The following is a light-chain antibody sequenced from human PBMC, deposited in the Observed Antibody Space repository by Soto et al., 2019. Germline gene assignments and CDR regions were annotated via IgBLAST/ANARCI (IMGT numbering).Light chain of an antibody. CDR1: ASKIGRNY. J-gene: IGLJ3*02. Sequence: QLVLTQPPSASGTPGQGVPISCSGTASKIGRNYVYWYRQLPGTAPKLLIYRNNQRPSGVPDRFSGSKSGTSASLAISGLRSEDEADYYCAAWDDSLSGRVFGGGTKSPS. CDR2: RNN. CDR3: AAWDDSLSGRV. V-gene: IGLV1-47*01.